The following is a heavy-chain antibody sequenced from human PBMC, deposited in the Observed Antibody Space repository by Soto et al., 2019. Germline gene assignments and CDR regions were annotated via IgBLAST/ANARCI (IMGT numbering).Heavy chain of an antibody. V-gene: IGHV3-48*01. CDR1: GFTFSNYG. CDR2: SSSSSSTV. D-gene: IGHD2-8*01. Sequence: EVQLVESGGGLVQPGGSLRLSCAASGFTFSNYGMNWVRQAPGKGLEWVAFSSSSSSTVSYADSVKGRFSISRDNAKNSLFLQMDSLRAEDTAVYYCARSNMYFFDYWGQGTLVTASS. J-gene: IGHJ4*02. CDR3: ARSNMYFFDY.